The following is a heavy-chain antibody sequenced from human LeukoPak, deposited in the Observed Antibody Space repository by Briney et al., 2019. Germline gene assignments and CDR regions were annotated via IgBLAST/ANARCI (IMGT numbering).Heavy chain of an antibody. CDR1: GYTFTGYY. V-gene: IGHV1-2*06. Sequence: ASVKVSCKASGYTFTGYYIHWVRQAPGQGLEWMGRVNANNGDTKYAQKFQGRVTMTRDTSISTAYTELASLRSDDTAVFYCAREVGYSSSYYGRFDPWGQGTLVIVSS. J-gene: IGHJ5*02. D-gene: IGHD1-26*01. CDR3: AREVGYSSSYYGRFDP. CDR2: VNANNGDT.